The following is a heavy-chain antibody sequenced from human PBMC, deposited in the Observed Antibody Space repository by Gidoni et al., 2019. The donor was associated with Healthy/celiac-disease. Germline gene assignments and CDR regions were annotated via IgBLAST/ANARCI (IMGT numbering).Heavy chain of an antibody. D-gene: IGHD2-15*01. Sequence: EVQLVESGRGWLPPGGSLGLSCAASGFTFSSYDMHGVRQATGTGLEWVSGIGTAAHTYHPGAVKARYTTTSANAKNPLYLQMNSPSAGDTAVYYCARYSAAFFDLWGRGTLVTVSS. V-gene: IGHV3-13*01. CDR3: ARYSAAFFDL. CDR1: GFTFSSYD. CDR2: IGTAAHT. J-gene: IGHJ2*01.